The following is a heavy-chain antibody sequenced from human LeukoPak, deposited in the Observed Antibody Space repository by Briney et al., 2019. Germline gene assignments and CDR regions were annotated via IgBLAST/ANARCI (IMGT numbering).Heavy chain of an antibody. CDR1: GFTFSSYG. CDR3: AKEAGLFDV. Sequence: GGSLRLSCTASGFTFSSYGMHWVRQAPGKGLEWVAYIRSDGSKECHADSVKGRYIISRDNSKKILYLQMNSLRAEDTAMYYCAKEAGLFDVWGQGTMVTVSS. CDR2: IRSDGSKE. J-gene: IGHJ3*01. V-gene: IGHV3-30*02.